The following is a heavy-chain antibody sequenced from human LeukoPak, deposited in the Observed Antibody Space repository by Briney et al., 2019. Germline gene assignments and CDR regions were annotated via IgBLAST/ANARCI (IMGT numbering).Heavy chain of an antibody. Sequence: SETLSLTCGVYGGFFRGYYWSWIRQPPGKGLEWIGGINHSGCTNYNPSLKSRVTISVDTSKNQLSLKLSSVTDADAAVYYCAREQSVYSYGTCCYIDVWGKGTTVTVSS. CDR1: GGFFRGYY. CDR3: AREQSVYSYGTCCYIDV. CDR2: INHSGCT. J-gene: IGHJ6*03. V-gene: IGHV4-34*01. D-gene: IGHD5-18*01.